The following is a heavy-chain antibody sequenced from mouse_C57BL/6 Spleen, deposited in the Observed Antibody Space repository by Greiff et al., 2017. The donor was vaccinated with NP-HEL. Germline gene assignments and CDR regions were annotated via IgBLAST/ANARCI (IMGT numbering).Heavy chain of an antibody. V-gene: IGHV5-9-1*02. CDR2: ISSGGDYI. J-gene: IGHJ4*01. D-gene: IGHD1-1*01. CDR3: TRDSFDYGSRYYAMDY. CDR1: GFTFSSYA. Sequence: EVNLVESGEGLVKPGGSLKLSCAASGFTFSSYAMSWVRQTPEKRLEWVAYISSGGDYIYYADTVKGRFTISRDNARNTLYLQMSSLKSEDTAMYYCTRDSFDYGSRYYAMDYWGQGTSVTVSS.